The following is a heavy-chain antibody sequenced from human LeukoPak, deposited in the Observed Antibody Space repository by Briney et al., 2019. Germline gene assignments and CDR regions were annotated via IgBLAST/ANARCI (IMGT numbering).Heavy chain of an antibody. V-gene: IGHV4-31*11. J-gene: IGHJ4*02. CDR1: GGSISSGGYS. Sequence: PSETLSLTCAVSGGSISSGGYSWSWIRQPPGKGLEWIGYIYYSGTTYYNPSLESRTTILRDTSKNQFFLKLSSVAAADTAVYYCAREYSGYDDSSLDYWGQGTLVTVSS. D-gene: IGHD5-12*01. CDR3: AREYSGYDDSSLDY. CDR2: IYYSGTT.